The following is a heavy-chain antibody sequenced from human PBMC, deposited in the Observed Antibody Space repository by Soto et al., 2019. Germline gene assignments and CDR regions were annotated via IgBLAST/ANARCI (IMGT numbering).Heavy chain of an antibody. CDR3: VSGSFPNWFDP. V-gene: IGHV2-5*01. CDR2: IYWNDDK. J-gene: IGHJ5*02. Sequence: QITLKESGPTLVKPTQTLTLTCTFSGFSFSTSGVGVGWIRQPPGKALEWLALIYWNDDKRYSPSLKSRLTITKDTSKNQVVLTMTNMDPVDTATYYCVSGSFPNWFDPWGQGTLVTVS. CDR1: GFSFSTSGVG. D-gene: IGHD3-10*01.